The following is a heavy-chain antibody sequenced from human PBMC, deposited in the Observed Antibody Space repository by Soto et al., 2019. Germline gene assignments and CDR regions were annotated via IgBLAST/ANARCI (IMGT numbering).Heavy chain of an antibody. J-gene: IGHJ6*02. CDR1: GYTFTGYY. V-gene: IGHV1-2*04. CDR2: INPNSGGT. D-gene: IGHD3-3*01. Sequence: GASVKVSCKASGYTFTGYYMHWVRQAPGQGLEWMGWINPNSGGTNYAQKFQGWVTMTRDTSISTAYMELSRLRSDDTAVYYCAREIPKGYDFWSGPMIGMDVWGQGTTVTVSS. CDR3: AREIPKGYDFWSGPMIGMDV.